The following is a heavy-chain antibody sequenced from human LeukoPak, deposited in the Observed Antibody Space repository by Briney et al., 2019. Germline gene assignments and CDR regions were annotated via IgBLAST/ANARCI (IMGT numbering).Heavy chain of an antibody. D-gene: IGHD3-9*01. CDR2: IYHSGST. V-gene: IGHV4-38-2*02. CDR1: GYSTSSGYY. CDR3: ARDSLRYQPRGWFDP. Sequence: SETLSLTCAVSGYSTSSGYYWGWIRQPPGKGLEWIGSIYHSGSTYYNPSLKSRVTISVDTSKNQFSLKLSSVTAADTAVYYCARDSLRYQPRGWFDPWGQGTLVTVSS. J-gene: IGHJ5*02.